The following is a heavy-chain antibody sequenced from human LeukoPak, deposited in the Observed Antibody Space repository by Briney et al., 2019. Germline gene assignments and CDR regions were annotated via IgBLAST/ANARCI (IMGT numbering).Heavy chain of an antibody. CDR3: ARDRGYIRYFDY. Sequence: SETLSLTCTVSGGSISSSSYYWGWIRQPPGKGLEWIGSIYYSGSTYYNPSLKSRVTISVDTSKNQFSLKLSSVTAADTAVYYCARDRGYIRYFDYWGQGTLVTVSS. CDR1: GGSISSSSYY. V-gene: IGHV4-39*07. J-gene: IGHJ4*02. D-gene: IGHD5-18*01. CDR2: IYYSGST.